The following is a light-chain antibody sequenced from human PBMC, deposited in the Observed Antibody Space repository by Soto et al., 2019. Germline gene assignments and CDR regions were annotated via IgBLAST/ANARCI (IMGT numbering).Light chain of an antibody. V-gene: IGKV3-20*01. J-gene: IGKJ5*01. CDR2: GAY. CDR3: QQYGSSPSIT. Sequence: EIVWTQSPATLSLSPGERATLSCRASQSVSSYLAWYQQKPGQAPRLLIYGAYNRATDVPARFSGSGSGTDFTLTISSLEPEDFAVYYCQQYGSSPSITFGQGTRVEIK. CDR1: QSVSSY.